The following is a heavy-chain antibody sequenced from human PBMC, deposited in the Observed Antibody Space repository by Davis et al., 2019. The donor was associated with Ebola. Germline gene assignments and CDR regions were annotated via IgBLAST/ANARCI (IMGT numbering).Heavy chain of an antibody. V-gene: IGHV3-20*04. D-gene: IGHD3-10*01. CDR2: INWNGGST. CDR1: GFTFDDYG. J-gene: IGHJ2*01. CDR3: AKDRGDWYFDL. Sequence: GESLKISCAASGFTFDDYGMSWVRQAPGKGLEWVSGINWNGGSTGYADSVKGRFTISRDNSKNTLYLQMNSLRAEDTAVYYCAKDRGDWYFDLWGRGTLVTVSS.